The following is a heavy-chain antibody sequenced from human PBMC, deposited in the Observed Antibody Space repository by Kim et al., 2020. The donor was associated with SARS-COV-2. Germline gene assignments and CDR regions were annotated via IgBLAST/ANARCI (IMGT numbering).Heavy chain of an antibody. J-gene: IGHJ3*02. Sequence: ASVKVSCKASGYTFTSYAMHWVRQAPGQRLEWMGWINAGNGNTKYSQKFQGRVTITRDTSASTAYMELSSLRSEDTAVYYCARPPLLWFGELYLAFDIWGQGTMVTVSS. CDR2: INAGNGNT. V-gene: IGHV1-3*01. CDR3: ARPPLLWFGELYLAFDI. CDR1: GYTFTSYA. D-gene: IGHD3-10*01.